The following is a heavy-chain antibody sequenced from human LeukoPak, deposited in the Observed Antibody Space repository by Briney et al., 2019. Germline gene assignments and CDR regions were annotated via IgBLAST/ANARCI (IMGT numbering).Heavy chain of an antibody. CDR2: ISGSGGST. V-gene: IGHV3-23*01. CDR1: GFTFSSYA. D-gene: IGHD3-10*01. Sequence: GGSLRLSCAASGFTFSSYAMSWVRQAPGKGLEWVSAISGSGGSTYYADSVKGRFTISRDNSKNTLYLQMNSLRAEETAVYYCAKDLGVRGVDYFDYWGQGTLVIVSP. J-gene: IGHJ4*02. CDR3: AKDLGVRGVDYFDY.